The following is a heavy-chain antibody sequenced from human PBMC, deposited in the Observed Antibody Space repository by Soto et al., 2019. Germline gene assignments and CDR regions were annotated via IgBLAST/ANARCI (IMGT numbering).Heavy chain of an antibody. V-gene: IGHV1-46*01. Sequence: ASVKVSCKASGYTFTSYYMHWVRQAPGQGLEWMGIINPSGGSTSYAQKLQGRVTMTRDTSTSTVYMELSSLRSEDTAVYYCARGRADYYYDSSGYYPVWGQGTLVTVSS. CDR2: INPSGGST. CDR3: ARGRADYYYDSSGYYPV. CDR1: GYTFTSYY. D-gene: IGHD3-22*01. J-gene: IGHJ4*02.